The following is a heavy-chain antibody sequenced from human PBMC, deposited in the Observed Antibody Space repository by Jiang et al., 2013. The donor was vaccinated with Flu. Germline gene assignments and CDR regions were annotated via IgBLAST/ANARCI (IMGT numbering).Heavy chain of an antibody. CDR1: GFIFSSYG. J-gene: IGHJ4*02. CDR3: AKSRKDSPMDFIFDF. V-gene: IGHV3-30*18. Sequence: VQLVESGGGVVQPGRSLKLSCAASGFIFSSYGMHWVRQAPGKGLEWLAVVSNDGKNKDYEDSVKGRFSVSRDNSRNTLYLQMNSLRPEDTAVYYCAKSRKDSPMDFIFDFWGQGSLVTVSS. CDR2: VSNDGKNK. D-gene: IGHD5-18*01.